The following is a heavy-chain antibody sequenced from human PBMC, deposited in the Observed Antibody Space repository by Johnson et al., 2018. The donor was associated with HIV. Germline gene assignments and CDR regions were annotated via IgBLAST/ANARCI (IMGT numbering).Heavy chain of an antibody. D-gene: IGHD3-3*01. CDR2: LKSKVDGATP. V-gene: IGHV3-15*01. J-gene: IGHJ3*02. CDR3: ATHGALISGVDAFDI. Sequence: VQVVESGGSLVKPGGSLRLSCAVAGVSFNNAWMSWLRQVPGKGLEWVGRLKSKVDGATPDYAVPVKGRFSISGDDSQNTLYLEMTDLRTEDTAVYYCATHGALISGVDAFDIWGQGTMVTVSS. CDR1: GVSFNNAW.